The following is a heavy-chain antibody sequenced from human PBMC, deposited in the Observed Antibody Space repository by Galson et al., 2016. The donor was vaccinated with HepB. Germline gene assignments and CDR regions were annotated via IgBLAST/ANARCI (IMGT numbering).Heavy chain of an antibody. V-gene: IGHV4-59*01. CDR3: ARALLVFGPFDY. CDR2: MYYSGTI. D-gene: IGHD3-16*01. J-gene: IGHJ4*02. Sequence: SETLSLTCAVSGGSISSYYWSWIRQPPGKGLEWIGYMYYSGTINYNPSLKSRVTMSVDTSKNQFSLKLNSVTAADTAVYYCARALLVFGPFDYWGQGALVTVSS. CDR1: GGSISSYY.